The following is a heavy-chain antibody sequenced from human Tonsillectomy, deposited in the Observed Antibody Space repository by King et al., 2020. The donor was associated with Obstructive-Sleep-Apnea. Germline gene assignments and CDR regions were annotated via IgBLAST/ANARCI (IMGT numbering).Heavy chain of an antibody. CDR3: AKDHGYSGAHYYFDY. CDR1: GFTFSNFA. CDR2: ISHDGNSK. D-gene: IGHD6-25*01. J-gene: IGHJ4*02. V-gene: IGHV3-30*18. Sequence: VQLVESGGGVVQPGGSLRLSCAASGFTFSNFAMHWVCQAPGKGLEWAAVISHDGNSKYYAESVKGRFTISRDSSKNTLFLQMNSLRAEDTAVYYCAKDHGYSGAHYYFDYWGQGTLVTVSS.